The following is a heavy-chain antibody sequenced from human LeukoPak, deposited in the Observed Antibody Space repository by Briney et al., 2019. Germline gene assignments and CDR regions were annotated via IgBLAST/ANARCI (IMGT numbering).Heavy chain of an antibody. CDR1: GYTYTSYS. CDR2: ISAYNGNT. V-gene: IGHV1-18*01. CDR3: ARDSLLWFGNFDY. D-gene: IGHD3-10*01. J-gene: IGHJ4*02. Sequence: ASVRLSCKASGYTYTSYSISWVRQAPGQGVEWMGWISAYNGNTNYAQKLQGRVTMTTDTSTSTAYMELRSLRSDDTAVYYCARDSLLWFGNFDYWGQGTLATVSS.